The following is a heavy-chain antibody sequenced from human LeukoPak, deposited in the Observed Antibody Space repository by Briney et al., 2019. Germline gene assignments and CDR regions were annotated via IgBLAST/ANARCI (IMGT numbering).Heavy chain of an antibody. V-gene: IGHV5-51*01. D-gene: IGHD3-10*01. J-gene: IGHJ5*02. Sequence: GESLKISCRGSGYSFTSSWIGWARQMPGKGLEWMAIINPGDSDTRYSPSFQGQVTISADKSISTVYLQWGSLKASDTAMYYCARQPGAGWFDPWGQGTLVTVSS. CDR2: INPGDSDT. CDR1: GYSFTSSW. CDR3: ARQPGAGWFDP.